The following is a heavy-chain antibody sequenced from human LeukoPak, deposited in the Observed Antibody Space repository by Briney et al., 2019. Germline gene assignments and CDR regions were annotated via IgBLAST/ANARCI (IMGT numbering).Heavy chain of an antibody. CDR3: ARDILTGSHRSYNWFDP. CDR2: IYYSGST. V-gene: IGHV4-39*07. D-gene: IGHD3-9*01. Sequence: SETLSLTCTVSGGSISSSSYYWGWIRQPPGKGLEWIGSIYYSGSTYYNPSLKSRVTISVDTSKNQFSLKLSSVTAADTAVYYCARDILTGSHRSYNWFDPWGQGTLVTVSS. CDR1: GGSISSSSYY. J-gene: IGHJ5*02.